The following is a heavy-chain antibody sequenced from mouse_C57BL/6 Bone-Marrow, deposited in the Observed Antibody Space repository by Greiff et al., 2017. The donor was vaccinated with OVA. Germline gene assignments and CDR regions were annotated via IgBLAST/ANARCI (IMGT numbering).Heavy chain of an antibody. CDR2: IDPSDSET. D-gene: IGHD4-1*01. CDR1: GYTFTSYW. J-gene: IGHJ2*01. CDR3: ARGGSNWGYYFDY. V-gene: IGHV1-52*01. Sequence: QVQLQQPGAELVRPGSSVKLSCKASGYTFTSYWMHWVKQRPIQGLEWIGNIDPSDSETHYNQKFKDKATLTVDKSSSTAYMQLSSLTSEDSAVYYCARGGSNWGYYFDYWGKGTTLTVSS.